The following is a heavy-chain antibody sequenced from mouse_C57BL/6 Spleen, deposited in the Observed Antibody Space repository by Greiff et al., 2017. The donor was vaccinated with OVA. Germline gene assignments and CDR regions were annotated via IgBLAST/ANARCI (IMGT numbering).Heavy chain of an antibody. D-gene: IGHD1-1*01. CDR1: GYTFTSYW. J-gene: IGHJ1*03. CDR3: ASPYGSSAHWYFDV. CDR2: IDPSDSYT. V-gene: IGHV1-59*01. Sequence: QVQLQQPGAELVRPGTSVKLSCKASGYTFTSYWMHWVKQRPGQGLEWIGVIDPSDSYTNYNQKFKGKATLTVDKSSSTAYMQLSSLTSEDSAVYSGASPYGSSAHWYFDVWGTGTTVTVSS.